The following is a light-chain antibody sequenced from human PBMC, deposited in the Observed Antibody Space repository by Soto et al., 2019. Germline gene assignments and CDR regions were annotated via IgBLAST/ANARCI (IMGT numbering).Light chain of an antibody. CDR2: GAF. V-gene: IGKV3-15*01. Sequence: ETLMTQTAATLSVSPGERATLSCRASQSGNNNLAWYLQKIGQAPRVLIYGAFTSATGIPARFTGSGSGTEFILTITSLQSEDSAVYYCQEYNTWPWTFGQGTKVDIK. CDR1: QSGNNN. J-gene: IGKJ1*01. CDR3: QEYNTWPWT.